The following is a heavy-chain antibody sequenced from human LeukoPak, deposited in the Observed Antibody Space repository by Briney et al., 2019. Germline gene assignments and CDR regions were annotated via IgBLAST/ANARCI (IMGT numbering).Heavy chain of an antibody. Sequence: GGSLRLSCAASGFTFSSYSMNWVRQAPGKGLEWVSSISSSSSYIYYADSVKGRFTISRDNAKNSLYLQMNSLRAEDTAVYYCARDEHSGSSGFDYWGQGTLVTVSS. CDR2: ISSSSSYI. CDR1: GFTFSSYS. D-gene: IGHD6-6*01. V-gene: IGHV3-21*01. J-gene: IGHJ4*02. CDR3: ARDEHSGSSGFDY.